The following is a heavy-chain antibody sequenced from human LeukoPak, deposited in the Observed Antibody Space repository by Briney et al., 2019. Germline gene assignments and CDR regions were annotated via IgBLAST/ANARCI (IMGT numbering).Heavy chain of an antibody. V-gene: IGHV3-11*01. J-gene: IGHJ4*02. CDR1: GFTFSDYY. Sequence: GGSLRLSCAASGFTFSDYYMSWIRQAPGKGLEGVSYISSSGSTIYYADSVKGRFTISRDNAKNSLYLQMNSLRAEDTAVYYCAGYCSSTSCYTVDYWGQGTLVTVSS. CDR2: ISSSGSTI. CDR3: AGYCSSTSCYTVDY. D-gene: IGHD2-2*02.